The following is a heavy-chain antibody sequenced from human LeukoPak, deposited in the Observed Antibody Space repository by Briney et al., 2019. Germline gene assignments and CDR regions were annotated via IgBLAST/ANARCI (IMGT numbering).Heavy chain of an antibody. J-gene: IGHJ4*02. CDR3: ARQMATIYYFDS. V-gene: IGHV4-39*01. D-gene: IGHD5-24*01. Sequence: SETLSLTCTVSGGSISSSPYFWGWIRQPPGKGLEWIGAIYYTGSTYYRPSLKSRVTISSDSSKTQFSLKVTSVTAADTAVYHCARQMATIYYFDSWGQGTLVTVSS. CDR2: IYYTGST. CDR1: GGSISSSPYF.